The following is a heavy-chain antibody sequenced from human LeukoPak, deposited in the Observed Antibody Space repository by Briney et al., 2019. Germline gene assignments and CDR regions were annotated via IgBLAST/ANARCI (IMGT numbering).Heavy chain of an antibody. CDR2: IRGSGGST. Sequence: GGPLRLSCAASGFTFSNYAMSWARQAPGKGLEWVSAIRGSGGSTYYADSVKGRFTISRDNSKNTLYLQMNSLRAEDTAVYYCTKGTIWLPFDYWGQGTLVTVSS. D-gene: IGHD5-18*01. V-gene: IGHV3-23*01. CDR3: TKGTIWLPFDY. CDR1: GFTFSNYA. J-gene: IGHJ4*02.